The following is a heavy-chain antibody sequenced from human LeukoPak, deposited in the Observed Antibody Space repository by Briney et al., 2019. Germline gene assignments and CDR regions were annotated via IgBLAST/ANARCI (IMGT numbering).Heavy chain of an antibody. Sequence: GGSLRLSCRGSGFSFSSYSMNWVRHAPGRGLEWVSSISRSSGYIYYPDSVRGRFTVSRDNAKNSLYLQMNSLRADDTAVYYCTKDLSSSLSLGDYWGQGTLVTVSS. D-gene: IGHD6-13*01. CDR2: ISRSSGYI. CDR1: GFSFSSYS. J-gene: IGHJ4*02. CDR3: TKDLSSSLSLGDY. V-gene: IGHV3-21*01.